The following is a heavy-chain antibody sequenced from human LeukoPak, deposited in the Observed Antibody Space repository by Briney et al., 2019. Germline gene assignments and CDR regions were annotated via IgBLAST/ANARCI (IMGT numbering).Heavy chain of an antibody. Sequence: GASVKVSCKASGYTFTSYGISWVRQAPGQGLEWMGWMNPNSGNTGYAQKFQGRVTITRNTSISTAYMELSSLRSEDTAVYYCARTRRYYYYMDVWGKGTTVTVSS. V-gene: IGHV1-8*03. CDR2: MNPNSGNT. CDR3: ARTRRYYYYMDV. CDR1: GYTFTSYG. J-gene: IGHJ6*03.